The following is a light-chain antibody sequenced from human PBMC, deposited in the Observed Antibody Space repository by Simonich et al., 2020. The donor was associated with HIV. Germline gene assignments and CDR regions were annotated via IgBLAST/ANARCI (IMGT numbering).Light chain of an antibody. V-gene: IGKV4-1*01. J-gene: IGKJ4*01. CDR1: QSVLYSSNNKNY. CDR2: WAS. CDR3: QQYYSTPS. Sequence: DIVMTQSPDSLAVSLGERATINCKSSQSVLYSSNNKNYLALYQQKPGQPPKLLIYWASTRESGVPARFSGSGSGTDFTLTISSLQAEDVAVYYCQQYYSTPSFGGGTKVEIK.